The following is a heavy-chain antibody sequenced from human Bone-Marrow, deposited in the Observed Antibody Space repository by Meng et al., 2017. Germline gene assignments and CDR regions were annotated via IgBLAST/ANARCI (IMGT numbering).Heavy chain of an antibody. CDR3: ARGPTTMAHDFDY. J-gene: IGHJ4*02. CDR1: GGSFSDYY. CDR2: INHSGST. V-gene: IGHV4-34*01. D-gene: IGHD4-11*01. Sequence: GQLQQLGAGLLKPSEPLSLTCVVSGGSFSDYYWSWIRQPPGKGLEWIGEINHSGSTNYNPSLESRATISVDTSQNNLSLKLSSVTAADSAVYYCARGPTTMAHDFDYWGQGTLVTVSS.